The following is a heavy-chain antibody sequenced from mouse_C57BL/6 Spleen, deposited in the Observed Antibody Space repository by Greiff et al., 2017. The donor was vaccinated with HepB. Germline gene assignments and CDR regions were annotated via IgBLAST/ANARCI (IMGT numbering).Heavy chain of an antibody. V-gene: IGHV1-69*01. D-gene: IGHD2-1*01. J-gene: IGHJ2*01. CDR2: IDPSDSYT. CDR3: ARRIYYGYLDY. Sequence: QVQLQQSGAELVMPGASVKLSCKASGYTFTSYWMHWVKQRPGQGLEWIGEIDPSDSYTNYNQKFKGKSTLTVYKSSSTAYMQLSSLTSEDSSVYYCARRIYYGYLDYGGQGTTLTVSS. CDR1: GYTFTSYW.